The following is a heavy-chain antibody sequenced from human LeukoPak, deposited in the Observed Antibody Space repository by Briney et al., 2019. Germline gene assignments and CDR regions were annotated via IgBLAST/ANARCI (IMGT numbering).Heavy chain of an antibody. V-gene: IGHV3-74*01. Sequence: GGSLRLSCAASGFTFSSYWMHWVRQARGKGLVWVSRSNSDGSSVTYADSVKGRFTISRDNAKNTLYLQMNSLRVEDTAVYYCVRDDYGDYRWFDPWGQGTLVTVSS. D-gene: IGHD4-17*01. CDR1: GFTFSSYW. CDR3: VRDDYGDYRWFDP. CDR2: SNSDGSSV. J-gene: IGHJ5*02.